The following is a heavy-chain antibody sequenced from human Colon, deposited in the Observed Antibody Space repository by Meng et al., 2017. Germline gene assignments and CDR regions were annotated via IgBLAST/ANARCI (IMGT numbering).Heavy chain of an antibody. V-gene: IGHV4-61*01. D-gene: IGHD3-16*01. CDR3: ARSLGYYDYVWGSYPPGY. CDR2: INHSGST. CDR1: GGSVGSGSNY. J-gene: IGHJ4*02. Sequence: LQGACPGLVRPLETLAPTCTSSGGSVGSGSNYCSWIRQPPGKGLEWIGEINHSGSTNYNPSLKSRVTISVDTSKNQFSLKLSSVTAADTAVYYCARSLGYYDYVWGSYPPGYWGQGTLVTVSS.